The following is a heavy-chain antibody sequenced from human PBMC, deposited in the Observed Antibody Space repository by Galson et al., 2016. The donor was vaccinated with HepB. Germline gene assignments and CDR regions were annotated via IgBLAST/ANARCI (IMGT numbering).Heavy chain of an antibody. Sequence: CAISGDSVSSNSAAWNWIRQSPSRGLEWLGRTYYRSKWYNDYAVSVKSRIIINPDTSKNQFSLRLSSVTAADTAVYYCATGLAVAGKYYYYYMDVWGNGTTVTASS. CDR2: TYYRSKWYN. D-gene: IGHD6-19*01. CDR3: ATGLAVAGKYYYYYMDV. J-gene: IGHJ6*03. V-gene: IGHV6-1*01. CDR1: GDSVSSNSAA.